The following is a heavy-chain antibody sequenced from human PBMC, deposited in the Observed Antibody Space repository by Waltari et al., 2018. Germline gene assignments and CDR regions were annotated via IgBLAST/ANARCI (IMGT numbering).Heavy chain of an antibody. V-gene: IGHV3-30-3*01. Sequence: QVQLVESGGGVVQPGRSLRLSCAASGFTFSSYAMHWVRKAPGKGLEWVAVISYDGSNKYYADSVKGRFTISRDNSKNTLYLQMNSLRAEDTAVYYCARDSHLGVVIFLFDYWGQGTLVTVSS. D-gene: IGHD3-22*01. J-gene: IGHJ4*02. CDR3: ARDSHLGVVIFLFDY. CDR2: ISYDGSNK. CDR1: GFTFSSYA.